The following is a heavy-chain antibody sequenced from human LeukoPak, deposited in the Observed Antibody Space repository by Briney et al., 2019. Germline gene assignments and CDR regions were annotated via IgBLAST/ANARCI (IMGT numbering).Heavy chain of an antibody. CDR2: IYSGGST. CDR3: ASQWFEYYFDY. D-gene: IGHD3-10*01. CDR1: GFTVSSNY. J-gene: IGHJ4*02. V-gene: IGHV3-66*04. Sequence: GGSLRLSCAASGFTVSSNYMSWVRQAPAKGLEWVSVIYSGGSTYYADSVKGRFTISRDNSKNTLYLQMNSLRAEDTAVYYCASQWFEYYFDYWGQGTLVTVSS.